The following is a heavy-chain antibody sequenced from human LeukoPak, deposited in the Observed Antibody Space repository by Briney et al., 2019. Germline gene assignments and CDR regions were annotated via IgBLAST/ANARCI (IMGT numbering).Heavy chain of an antibody. CDR2: IWYDGSNK. D-gene: IGHD3-22*01. Sequence: GGSLRLSCAASGFTFSSYGMHWVRQAPGKGPEWVAVIWYDGSNKYYADSVKGRFTISRDNSKNTLYLQMNSLRAEDTAVYYCARAHYYDSSAYFDYWGQGTLVTVSS. V-gene: IGHV3-33*01. CDR3: ARAHYYDSSAYFDY. J-gene: IGHJ4*02. CDR1: GFTFSSYG.